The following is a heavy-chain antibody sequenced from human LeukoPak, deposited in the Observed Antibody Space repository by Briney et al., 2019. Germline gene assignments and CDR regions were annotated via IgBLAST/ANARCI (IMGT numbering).Heavy chain of an antibody. CDR1: GGTFSSYA. Sequence: GASVKVSCKASGGTFSSYAISWVRQAPGQGLEWMGSIIPILGIANYAQKFQGRVTITADKSTSTAYMELSSLRSEDTAVYYCARDSPDTAMVTTHTDYWGQGTLVTVSS. D-gene: IGHD5-18*01. V-gene: IGHV1-69*04. CDR3: ARDSPDTAMVTTHTDY. J-gene: IGHJ4*02. CDR2: IIPILGIA.